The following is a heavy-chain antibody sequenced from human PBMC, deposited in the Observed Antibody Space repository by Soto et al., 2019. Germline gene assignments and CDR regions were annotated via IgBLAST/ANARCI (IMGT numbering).Heavy chain of an antibody. D-gene: IGHD2-21*02. CDR2: INHSGST. Sequence: PSDTLSLTCAVYGGSFNGYYWNWIRQPPGKGLEWIGEINHSGSTNYNPSLKSRVTISVDTSKNQFSLKLSSVTAADTAVYYCARDLWGYCGTDCYPLDVWGQGTTVTVSS. CDR3: ARDLWGYCGTDCYPLDV. CDR1: GGSFNGYY. V-gene: IGHV4-34*01. J-gene: IGHJ6*02.